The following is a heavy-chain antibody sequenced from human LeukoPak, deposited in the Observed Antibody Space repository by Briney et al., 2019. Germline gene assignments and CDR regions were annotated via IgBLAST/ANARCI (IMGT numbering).Heavy chain of an antibody. CDR3: AVSQQLGDNWFDP. CDR2: INPNSGGT. J-gene: IGHJ5*02. D-gene: IGHD6-13*01. CDR1: GGTFSSYA. V-gene: IGHV1-2*02. Sequence: GASVKVSCKASGGTFSSYAISWVRQAPGQGLEWMGWINPNSGGTNYAQKFQGRVTMTRDTSISTAYMELSRLRSDDTAVYYCAVSQQLGDNWFDPWGQGTLVTVSS.